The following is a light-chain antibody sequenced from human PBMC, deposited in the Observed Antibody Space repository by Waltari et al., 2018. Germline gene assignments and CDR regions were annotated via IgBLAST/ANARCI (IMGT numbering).Light chain of an antibody. J-gene: IGKJ2*01. CDR1: QSIRDF. V-gene: IGKV1-5*03. CDR2: KAS. CDR3: HQYNSPWNT. Sequence: DIQMTQSPSTLSASVGDRVTITCRASQSIRDFLAWYQQKPGKAPKLLIYKASTLQNEVPSRFAGSGSGTEFTLTISSLQPDDFATYYCHQYNSPWNTFGQGTKLDIK.